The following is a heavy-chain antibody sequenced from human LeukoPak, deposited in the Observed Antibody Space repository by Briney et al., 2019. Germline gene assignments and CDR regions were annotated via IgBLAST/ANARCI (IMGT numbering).Heavy chain of an antibody. Sequence: ASVKVSCEASGYSFSDYYLHWVRLAPGQGLEWMGWIDPKRDPKRGGTNYAQKFQGRVTMTRDTSISTVYMELSGLRSDDTAVCYCARATSGGNTIDYWGQGTLVTVSS. CDR3: ARATSGGNTIDY. CDR1: GYSFSDYY. V-gene: IGHV1-2*02. D-gene: IGHD4-23*01. CDR2: IDPKRDPKRGGT. J-gene: IGHJ4*02.